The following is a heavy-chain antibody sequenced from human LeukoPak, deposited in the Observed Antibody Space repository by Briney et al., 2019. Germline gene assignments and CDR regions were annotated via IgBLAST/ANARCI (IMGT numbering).Heavy chain of an antibody. Sequence: PGGSLRLSCAASGFTVSSNYMSWVRQAPGKGLEWVSVIYSGGSTYYADSVKGRFTISRDNSKNTLYLQMNSLRAEDTAVYYCARDFGPYYDILTGYPHYYYYGMDVWGQETTVTVSS. CDR2: IYSGGST. CDR1: GFTVSSNY. J-gene: IGHJ6*02. D-gene: IGHD3-9*01. CDR3: ARDFGPYYDILTGYPHYYYYGMDV. V-gene: IGHV3-53*01.